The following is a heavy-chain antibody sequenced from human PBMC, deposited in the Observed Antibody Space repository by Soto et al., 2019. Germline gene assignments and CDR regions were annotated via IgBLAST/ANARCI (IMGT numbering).Heavy chain of an antibody. V-gene: IGHV4-31*03. J-gene: IGHJ6*02. Sequence: QVQLQESGPGLVKPSQTLSLTCTVSGGSISSGGYYWSWIRQHPGKGLEWIGYIYYSGSTYYNPSLKSRVTISVDTSKTQFSLKLSSVTAADTAVYYCARNQATPQYYYYYGMDVWGQGTTVTVSS. CDR3: ARNQATPQYYYYYGMDV. D-gene: IGHD2-2*01. CDR2: IYYSGST. CDR1: GGSISSGGYY.